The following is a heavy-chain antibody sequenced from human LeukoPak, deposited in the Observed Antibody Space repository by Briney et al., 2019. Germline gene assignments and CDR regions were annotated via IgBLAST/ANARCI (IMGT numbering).Heavy chain of an antibody. J-gene: IGHJ3*02. CDR3: AREGYYDSSGSILGAFDI. CDR2: IYYSGST. CDR1: GGSISSGDYY. V-gene: IGHV4-30-4*08. Sequence: PSETLSLTCTVSGGSISSGDYYWRWIRQPPGKGLEWIGYIYYSGSTYYNPSLKSRVTISVDTSKNQFSLKLSSVTAADAAVYYCAREGYYDSSGSILGAFDIWGQGTMVTVSS. D-gene: IGHD3-22*01.